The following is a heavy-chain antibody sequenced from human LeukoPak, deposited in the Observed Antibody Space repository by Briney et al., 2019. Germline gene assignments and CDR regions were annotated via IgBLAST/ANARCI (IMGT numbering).Heavy chain of an antibody. CDR3: AGQAMFTFGRFDH. CDR1: GGSISSHY. J-gene: IGHJ5*02. CDR2: IFYSGST. V-gene: IGHV4-59*11. D-gene: IGHD3-16*01. Sequence: SETLSLTCTVSGGSISSHYWCWIRQPPGKGLERIAYIFYSGSTNYNPSLKCRVTISVETSKNQFYLKLRSVTAADTAGYYFAGQAMFTFGRFDHWGQGTLVTVSS.